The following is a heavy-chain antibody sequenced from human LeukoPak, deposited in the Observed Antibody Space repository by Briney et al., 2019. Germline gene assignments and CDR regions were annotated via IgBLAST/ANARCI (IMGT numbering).Heavy chain of an antibody. CDR2: ISGSGGST. CDR1: GFTFSSYA. CDR3: AKHYDFWSGSIDY. D-gene: IGHD3-3*01. V-gene: IGHV3-23*01. Sequence: GGSLRLSCAASGFTFSSYAMSWVRQAPGKGLEWVSAISGSGGSTYYADSVKGRFTISRDNSKNTLYLQMSSLRAEDTAVYYCAKHYDFWSGSIDYWGQGTLVTVSS. J-gene: IGHJ4*02.